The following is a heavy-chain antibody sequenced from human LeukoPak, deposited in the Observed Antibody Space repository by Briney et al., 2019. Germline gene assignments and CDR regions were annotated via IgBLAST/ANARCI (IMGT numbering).Heavy chain of an antibody. CDR3: AKRETSLKYYFDY. J-gene: IGHJ4*02. Sequence: GGSLRLSCAASGITVSNNYMSWVRQAPGKGLDWVSVMYVGGRTFYADSVQGRFTISRDNSKNTLYLQMNSLRVEDTAVYYCAKRETSLKYYFDYWGQGTLVTVSS. V-gene: IGHV3-53*01. CDR1: GITVSNNY. CDR2: MYVGGRT.